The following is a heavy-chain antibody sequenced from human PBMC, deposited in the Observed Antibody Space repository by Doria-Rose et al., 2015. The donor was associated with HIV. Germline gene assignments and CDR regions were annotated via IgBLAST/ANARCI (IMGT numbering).Heavy chain of an antibody. J-gene: IGHJ4*02. CDR2: IFHSGST. V-gene: IGHV4-38-2*02. CDR1: GYFISNGYF. CDR3: ASGSPAADF. D-gene: IGHD2-2*01. Sequence: QVQLQESGPGLVKPSETLSLTCTVSGYFISNGYFWGWIRQPPGKGLEWIGSIFHSGSTYYNPSLRGRVTLSVDTSKNQFSLKLTSVTAADTAVYYCASGSPAADFWGQGTLVTVSS.